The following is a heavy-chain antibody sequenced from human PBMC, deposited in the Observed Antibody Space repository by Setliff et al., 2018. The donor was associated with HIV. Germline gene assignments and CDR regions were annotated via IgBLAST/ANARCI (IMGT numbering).Heavy chain of an antibody. D-gene: IGHD3-16*01. J-gene: IGHJ3*02. Sequence: GESLKISCRGSGYSFTSYWIGWVRQMPGKGLEWMGIIYPADSDTRYSPSFQGQVTISADTTVDTAYLQWNTLKSSDTAMYYCAREIRTIEGGALDIWGQGTSVTVSS. CDR3: AREIRTIEGGALDI. CDR1: GYSFTSYW. V-gene: IGHV5-51*01. CDR2: IYPADSDT.